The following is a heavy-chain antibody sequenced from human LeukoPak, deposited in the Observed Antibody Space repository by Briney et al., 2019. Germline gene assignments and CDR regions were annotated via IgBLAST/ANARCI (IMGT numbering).Heavy chain of an antibody. J-gene: IGHJ4*02. CDR2: IYSGGAT. D-gene: IGHD5-18*01. Sequence: GWSVSHSCVGSGFTDSNNHMSWVRQAPGKGLEWVSVIYSGGATFYAAAVKGGFTITRDSSKNTLFLQINSLRREDTAVYYCAKDRAYTYGYSYYFDYWGQGTLVTVSS. CDR1: GFTDSNNH. CDR3: AKDRAYTYGYSYYFDY. V-gene: IGHV3-53*01.